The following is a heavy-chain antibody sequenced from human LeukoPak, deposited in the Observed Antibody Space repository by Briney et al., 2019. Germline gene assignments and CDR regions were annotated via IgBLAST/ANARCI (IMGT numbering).Heavy chain of an antibody. CDR2: VHHSGST. CDR1: GGSFSSYY. J-gene: IGHJ4*02. Sequence: SETLSLTCAVYGGSFSSYYWTWIRQPPGRRLEWIGEVHHSGSTNYNPSLKSRVTMSVDTSKNQFSLKLSSVTAADTAVYYCCSGAYLYWGQGTLVTVSS. D-gene: IGHD2-15*01. V-gene: IGHV4-34*01. CDR3: CSGAYLY.